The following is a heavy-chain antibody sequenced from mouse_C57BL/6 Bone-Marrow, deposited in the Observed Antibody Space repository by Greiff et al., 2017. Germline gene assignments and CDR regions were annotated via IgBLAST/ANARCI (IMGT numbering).Heavy chain of an antibody. CDR3: ARSKNWDSWFAY. Sequence: QVQLKESGAELVRPGTSVKVSCKASGYAFTNYLIEWVKQRPGQGLEWIGVINPGSGGTNYNEKFKGKATLTAANASSTAYMQLSSLTSEDSAVYFCARSKNWDSWFAYWGQGTLVTVSA. J-gene: IGHJ3*01. CDR2: INPGSGGT. CDR1: GYAFTNYL. V-gene: IGHV1-54*01. D-gene: IGHD4-1*01.